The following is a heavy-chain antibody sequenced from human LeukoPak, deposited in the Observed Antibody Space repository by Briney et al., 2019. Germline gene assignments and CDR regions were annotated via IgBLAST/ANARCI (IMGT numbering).Heavy chain of an antibody. CDR3: ARSLRVSGDFDY. CDR1: TGAFDNYA. CDR2: IIPIFETT. V-gene: IGHV1-69*01. D-gene: IGHD2-8*01. Sequence: SVKVSCKFSTGAFDNYAVNWVRQAPGQGLEWMGAIIPIFETTNYAPKFQGRITITADGSTGTAYMDLSSLRSEDTAIYHRARSLRVSGDFDYWGQGTQVIAS. J-gene: IGHJ4*02.